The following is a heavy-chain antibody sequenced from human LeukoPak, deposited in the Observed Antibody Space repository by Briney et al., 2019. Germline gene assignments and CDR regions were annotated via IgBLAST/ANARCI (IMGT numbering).Heavy chain of an antibody. V-gene: IGHV1-2*02. CDR3: ARDESYGSGSYYGLYYYGMDV. Sequence: ASVKVSCKASGYTFTGYYMHWVRQAPGQGLEWMGWINPNSGGTNYAQKFQGRVTMTRDTSISTAYMELSRLRSDDTAVYYCARDESYGSGSYYGLYYYGMDVWGQGTTVTVSS. CDR1: GYTFTGYY. D-gene: IGHD3-10*01. J-gene: IGHJ6*02. CDR2: INPNSGGT.